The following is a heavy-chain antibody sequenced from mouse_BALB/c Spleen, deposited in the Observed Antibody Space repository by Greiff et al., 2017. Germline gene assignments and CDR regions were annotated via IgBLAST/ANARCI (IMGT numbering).Heavy chain of an antibody. D-gene: IGHD1-1*01. J-gene: IGHJ3*01. CDR2: IYPGGGYT. CDR3: ARGELRALFAY. V-gene: IGHV1-63*02. CDR1: GYTFTNYW. Sequence: QVQLKQSGAELVRPGTSVKISCKASGYTFTNYWLGWVKQRPGHGLEWIGDIYPGGGYTNYNEKFKGKATLTADTSSSTAYMQLSSLTSEDSAVYFCARGELRALFAYWGQGTLVTVSA.